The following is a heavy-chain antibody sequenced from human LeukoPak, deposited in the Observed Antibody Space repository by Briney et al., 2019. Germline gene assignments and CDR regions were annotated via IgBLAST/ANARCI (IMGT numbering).Heavy chain of an antibody. Sequence: ASVKVSCKVSGYTLTELSMHWVRQAPGKGLEWMGGFDPEDGETIYAQKFQGRVTMTEDTSTDTAYMELSSLRSEDTAVYYCARVNRIQLWPTHVSVDYWGQGTLVTVSS. CDR3: ARVNRIQLWPTHVSVDY. D-gene: IGHD5-18*01. J-gene: IGHJ4*02. V-gene: IGHV1-24*01. CDR1: GYTLTELS. CDR2: FDPEDGET.